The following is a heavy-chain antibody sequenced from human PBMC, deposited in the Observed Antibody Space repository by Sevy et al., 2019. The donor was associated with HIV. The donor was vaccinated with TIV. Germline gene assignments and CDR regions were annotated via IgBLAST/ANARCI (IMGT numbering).Heavy chain of an antibody. CDR2: MNQDGSEI. Sequence: GESLKISCVGAGISLSSHWMNWVRQSPGQGLEWVAKMNQDGSEIYYVGSVKGRFTISRDNARNSGYLQMHSLSVEDSGVYYCARAMGVWGQGTTVTVSS. CDR1: GISLSSHW. CDR3: ARAMGV. J-gene: IGHJ6*02. V-gene: IGHV3-7*01.